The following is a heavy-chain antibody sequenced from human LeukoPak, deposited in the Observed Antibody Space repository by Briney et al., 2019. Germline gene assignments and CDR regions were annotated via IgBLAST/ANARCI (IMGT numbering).Heavy chain of an antibody. Sequence: GASVKVSCKASGYTFTSYDINWVRQATGQGLEWMGWMNPNSGNTGYAQKFQGRVTMTRNTSISTAYMELSSLRSEDTAVYYCARAYTMVHHFDYWGQGTLVTVSS. CDR2: MNPNSGNT. J-gene: IGHJ4*02. CDR1: GYTFTSYD. CDR3: ARAYTMVHHFDY. D-gene: IGHD3-10*01. V-gene: IGHV1-8*01.